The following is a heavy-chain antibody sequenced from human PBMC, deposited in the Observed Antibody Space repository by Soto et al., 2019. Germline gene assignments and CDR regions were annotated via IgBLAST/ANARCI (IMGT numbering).Heavy chain of an antibody. Sequence: GGSLRLSCAASGFTFSSYWMSWVRQAPGKGLEWVANIKQDGSEKYYVDSVKGRFTISRDNAKNSLYLQMNSLRAEDTAVYYCARVELNYDFWSGYLSWFDPWGQGTLVTVSS. D-gene: IGHD3-3*01. CDR1: GFTFSSYW. J-gene: IGHJ5*02. CDR3: ARVELNYDFWSGYLSWFDP. V-gene: IGHV3-7*01. CDR2: IKQDGSEK.